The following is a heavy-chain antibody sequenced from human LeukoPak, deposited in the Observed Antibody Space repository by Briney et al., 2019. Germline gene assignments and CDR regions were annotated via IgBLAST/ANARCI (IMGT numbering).Heavy chain of an antibody. J-gene: IGHJ6*02. CDR3: AKDLDIVVVPAAIWAYYYYGMDV. CDR2: ISGSGGST. Sequence: PGGSLRLSCAASGFTFSSYAMSWVRQAPGKGLEWVSAISGSGGSTYYAGSVKGRFTISRDNSKNTLYLQMNSLRAEDTAVYYCAKDLDIVVVPAAIWAYYYYGMDVWGQGTTVTVSS. V-gene: IGHV3-23*01. D-gene: IGHD2-2*01. CDR1: GFTFSSYA.